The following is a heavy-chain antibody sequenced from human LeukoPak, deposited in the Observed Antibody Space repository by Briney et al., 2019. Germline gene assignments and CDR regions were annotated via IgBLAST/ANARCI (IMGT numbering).Heavy chain of an antibody. CDR1: GGTFSSYT. D-gene: IGHD4-23*01. V-gene: IGHV1-69*04. J-gene: IGHJ6*02. Sequence: SVKVSCKASGGTFSSYTISWVRQAPGQGLEWMGRIIPILGIANYAQKFQGRVTITADKSTSTAYMELSSLRSEDTAVYYCARDAATRGNFGFYYYYYGMDVWGQGTTVTVSS. CDR3: ARDAATRGNFGFYYYYYGMDV. CDR2: IIPILGIA.